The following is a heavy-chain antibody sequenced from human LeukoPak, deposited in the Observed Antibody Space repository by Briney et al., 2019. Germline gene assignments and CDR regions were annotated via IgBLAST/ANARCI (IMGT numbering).Heavy chain of an antibody. V-gene: IGHV5-51*01. CDR2: IYPGDSTT. D-gene: IGHD6-13*01. CDR1: GYNFPNYW. CDR3: ARQRRNGGIAASNDAFDI. Sequence: GGSLKISCKGSGYNFPNYWIGWVRQMPGKGLEWLGIIYPGDSTTRYSPSLQGQVTVSADKSISTAYLQWSSLKASDTAMYYCARQRRNGGIAASNDAFDIWGQGTMVTVSS. J-gene: IGHJ3*02.